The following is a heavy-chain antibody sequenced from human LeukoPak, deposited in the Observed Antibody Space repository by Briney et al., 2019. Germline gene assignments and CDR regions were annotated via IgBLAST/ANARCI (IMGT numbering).Heavy chain of an antibody. D-gene: IGHD3-10*01. J-gene: IGHJ3*02. CDR1: GFTFSNYW. CDR2: INQDGRDK. V-gene: IGHV3-7*01. CDR3: ARNVRGGAFDI. Sequence: GESLRLSCAASGFTFSNYWMTWVRQAPGKGLEWVANINQDGRDKYYVDSVKGRFTISRDNAKNSLYLQMNSLRAEDTAVYYCARNVRGGAFDIWGQGTMVTVSS.